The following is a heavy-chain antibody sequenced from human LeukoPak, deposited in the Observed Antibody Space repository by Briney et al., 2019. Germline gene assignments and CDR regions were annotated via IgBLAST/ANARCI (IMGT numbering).Heavy chain of an antibody. D-gene: IGHD4-17*01. V-gene: IGHV1-2*02. J-gene: IGHJ4*02. CDR2: INPNSGGT. CDR1: GYTFTGYY. CDR3: ARDNGDYWFDY. Sequence: ASVKVSCKASGYTFTGYYMHWVRQAPGQGLEWMGWINPNSGGTNYAQKFQGRVTMTRDTSISTAYMELTRLRSDNTAVYYCARDNGDYWFDYWGQGTLVTVSS.